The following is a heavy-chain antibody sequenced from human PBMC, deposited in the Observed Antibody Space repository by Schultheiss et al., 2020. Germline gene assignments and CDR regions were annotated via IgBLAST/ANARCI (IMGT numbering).Heavy chain of an antibody. Sequence: ASVKVSCKASGYTFTSYAMHWVRQAPGQGLEWMGIINPSGGSTSYAQKFQGRVTMTRDTSTNTAYIELRGLRSDDTAVYYCARKDYISRKGYYYYMDVWGEGATVNV. CDR3: ARKDYISRKGYYYYMDV. CDR2: INPSGGST. CDR1: GYTFTSYA. D-gene: IGHD3-10*01. V-gene: IGHV1-46*01. J-gene: IGHJ6*03.